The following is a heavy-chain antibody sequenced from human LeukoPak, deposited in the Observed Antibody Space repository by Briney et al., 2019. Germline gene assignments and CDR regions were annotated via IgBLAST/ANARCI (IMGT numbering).Heavy chain of an antibody. D-gene: IGHD5-12*01. Sequence: GGSLRLSCAASGFTFSSYWMHWVRQAPGEGLVWVSRINSDGSSTSYADSVKGRFTISRDNAKNTLYLQMNSLRAEDTAVYYCARAGGYDFKWEDCFDYWGQGTLVTVSS. CDR2: INSDGSST. J-gene: IGHJ4*02. CDR3: ARAGGYDFKWEDCFDY. V-gene: IGHV3-74*01. CDR1: GFTFSSYW.